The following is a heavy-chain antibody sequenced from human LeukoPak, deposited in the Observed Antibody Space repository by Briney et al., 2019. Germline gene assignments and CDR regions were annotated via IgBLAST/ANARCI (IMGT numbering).Heavy chain of an antibody. J-gene: IGHJ5*02. Sequence: GGSLRLSCAASGFTFSDYYMSWIRQAPGKGLEWVSYISSSGSTIYYADSVKGRFTISRDNAKNSLYLQMNSLRAEDTAVYYCARDEDTSGYYPNWFDPWGQGTLVIVSS. CDR1: GFTFSDYY. D-gene: IGHD3-22*01. CDR2: ISSSGSTI. V-gene: IGHV3-11*04. CDR3: ARDEDTSGYYPNWFDP.